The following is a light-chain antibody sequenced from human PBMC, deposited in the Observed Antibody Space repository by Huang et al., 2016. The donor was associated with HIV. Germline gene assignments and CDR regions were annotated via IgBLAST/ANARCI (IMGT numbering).Light chain of an antibody. Sequence: EVLLTQSPATLSVSPGERATLSCRASQSVSTNLDWYQQKPGQAPRLLIYGASTRSTGVPARCSGSGSGTEFTITISSLQAEDSAVYYCQQYNSWPPLFTFGPGTKVDIK. CDR3: QQYNSWPPLFT. CDR2: GAS. V-gene: IGKV3-15*01. J-gene: IGKJ3*01. CDR1: QSVSTN.